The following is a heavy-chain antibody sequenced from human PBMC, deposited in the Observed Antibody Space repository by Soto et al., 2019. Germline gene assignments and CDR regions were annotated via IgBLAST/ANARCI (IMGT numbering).Heavy chain of an antibody. D-gene: IGHD5-18*01. Sequence: GEFLKTSCNGSQYHCKNFWDGWVRQMAGKGLEWMRIRFPADSDTRFSPSFQGRVTMSVDKSTYTAYLQGNSLEASDTAIDYCTDTLTSAMDVWGQGTLVTVSS. CDR3: TDTLTSAMDV. J-gene: IGHJ4*02. V-gene: IGHV5-51*01. CDR2: RFPADSDT. CDR1: QYHCKNFW.